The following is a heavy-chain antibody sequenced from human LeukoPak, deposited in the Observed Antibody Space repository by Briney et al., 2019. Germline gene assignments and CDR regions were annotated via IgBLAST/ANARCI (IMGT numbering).Heavy chain of an antibody. CDR3: ARDPGSGSYYTFDY. D-gene: IGHD3-10*01. Sequence: PGGSLRLSCAASGFTFSSNSMNGVRQAPGKGLVWVAVIWYDGSNKYYADSVKGRCIISRDNSKNTLYLQMNSLRAEDTAVYNCARDPGSGSYYTFDYWGQGTLVTVSS. CDR2: IWYDGSNK. V-gene: IGHV3-33*08. CDR1: GFTFSSNS. J-gene: IGHJ4*02.